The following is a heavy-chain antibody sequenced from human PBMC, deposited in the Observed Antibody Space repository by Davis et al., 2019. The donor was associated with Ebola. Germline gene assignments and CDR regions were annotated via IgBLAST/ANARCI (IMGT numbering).Heavy chain of an antibody. CDR2: INPNSGGT. J-gene: IGHJ4*02. D-gene: IGHD3-10*01. CDR1: GYTFTGYY. V-gene: IGHV1-2*04. Sequence: ASVKVSCKASGYTFTGYYMHWVRQAPGQGLEWMGWINPNSGGTNYAQKFQGWVTMTRDTSISTAYMELSRLRSDDTAVYYCARVPRGGSGSYCLFDYWGQGTLVTVSS. CDR3: ARVPRGGSGSYCLFDY.